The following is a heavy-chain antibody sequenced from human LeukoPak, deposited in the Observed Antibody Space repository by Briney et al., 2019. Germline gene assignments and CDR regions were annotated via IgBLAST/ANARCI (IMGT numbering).Heavy chain of an antibody. D-gene: IGHD6-19*01. V-gene: IGHV3-66*01. J-gene: IGHJ5*02. CDR3: ASDSSGWEAGP. Sequence: GGSLRLSCAASGFTFSDYYMSWIRQAPGKGLEWVSVIYSGGSTYYADSVKGRFTISRDNSKNTLYLQMNSLRAEDTAVYYCASDSSGWEAGPWGQGTLVTVSS. CDR1: GFTFSDYY. CDR2: IYSGGST.